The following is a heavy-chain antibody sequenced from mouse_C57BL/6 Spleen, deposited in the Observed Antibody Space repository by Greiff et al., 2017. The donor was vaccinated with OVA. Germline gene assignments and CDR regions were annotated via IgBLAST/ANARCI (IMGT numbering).Heavy chain of an antibody. Sequence: QVQLQQSGTELVKPGASVKLSCKASGYTFTSYWMHWVKQRPGQGLEWIGNINPSNGGTNYNEKFKSKATLTVDKSSSTAYMQLSSLTSEDSAVYYCARWAWGLRTWFAYWGQGTRVTVSA. J-gene: IGHJ3*01. CDR3: ARWAWGLRTWFAY. CDR2: INPSNGGT. D-gene: IGHD2-2*01. V-gene: IGHV1-53*01. CDR1: GYTFTSYW.